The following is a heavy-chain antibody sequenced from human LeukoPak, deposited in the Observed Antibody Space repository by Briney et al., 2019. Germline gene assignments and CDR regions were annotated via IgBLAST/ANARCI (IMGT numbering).Heavy chain of an antibody. J-gene: IGHJ4*02. CDR3: ARGAYYYED. CDR2: ISSSSSAI. D-gene: IGHD3-22*01. V-gene: IGHV3-48*01. Sequence: GGSLRLSCAASGFTFSSHSMNWVRQAPGKGLEWVSYISSSSSAIYYADSVKGRFTISRDNAKNSLYLQMNSLRAEDTAVYYCARGAYYYEDWGQGTLVTVSS. CDR1: GFTFSSHS.